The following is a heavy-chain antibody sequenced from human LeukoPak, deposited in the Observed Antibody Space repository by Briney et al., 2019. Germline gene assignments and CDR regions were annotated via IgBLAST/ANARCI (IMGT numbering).Heavy chain of an antibody. Sequence: SGPTLVKPTQTLTLTCTFSGFSLSTSGVGVGWIRQPPGKALEWLALIYWGDDKRYSPSLKRRLTITKDTSKNQVVLTMTNMDPVDTATYYCARPYPFGGYDYVWGSYRLYYFDYWGQGTLVTVSS. V-gene: IGHV2-5*02. D-gene: IGHD3-16*02. CDR1: GFSLSTSGVG. CDR2: IYWGDDK. CDR3: ARPYPFGGYDYVWGSYRLYYFDY. J-gene: IGHJ4*02.